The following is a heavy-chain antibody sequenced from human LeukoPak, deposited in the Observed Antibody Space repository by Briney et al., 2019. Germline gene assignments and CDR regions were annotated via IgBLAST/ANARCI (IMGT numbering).Heavy chain of an antibody. CDR1: GFTFSSYE. V-gene: IGHV3-48*03. Sequence: GGSLRLSCAASGFTFSSYEVNWVRQAPGKGLEWVSYISSSGSTIYYADSVKGRFTISRDNAKNSLYLQMNSLRAEDTAVYYCAKRSGGPSPFDYWGQGTLVTVSS. D-gene: IGHD3-3*01. J-gene: IGHJ4*02. CDR2: ISSSGSTI. CDR3: AKRSGGPSPFDY.